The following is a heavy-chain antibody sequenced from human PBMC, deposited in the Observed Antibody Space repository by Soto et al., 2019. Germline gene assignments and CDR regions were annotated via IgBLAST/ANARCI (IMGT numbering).Heavy chain of an antibody. V-gene: IGHV3-21*01. CDR2: ISSSSSYI. J-gene: IGHJ5*02. Sequence: PGGSLRLSCAASGFTFSSYSMNWVRQAPGKGLEWVSSISSSSSYIYYADSVKGRFTISRDNAKNSLYLQMNSLRAEDTAVYYCARLAAAGYNWFDPWGQGTLVTVSS. CDR3: ARLAAAGYNWFDP. CDR1: GFTFSSYS. D-gene: IGHD6-13*01.